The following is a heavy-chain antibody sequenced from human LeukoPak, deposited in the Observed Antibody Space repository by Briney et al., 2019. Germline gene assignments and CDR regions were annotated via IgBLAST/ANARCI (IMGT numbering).Heavy chain of an antibody. J-gene: IGHJ4*02. CDR1: GGSISSSSYY. CDR3: ARTHYYGSGSQYYFDY. Sequence: SETLSLTCTVSGGSISSSSYYWGWIRQPPGKGLEWIGSIYYSGSTYYNPSLKGRVTISVDTSKNQFSLKLSSVTAADTAVYYCARTHYYGSGSQYYFDYWGQGTLVTVSS. CDR2: IYYSGST. D-gene: IGHD3-10*01. V-gene: IGHV4-39*01.